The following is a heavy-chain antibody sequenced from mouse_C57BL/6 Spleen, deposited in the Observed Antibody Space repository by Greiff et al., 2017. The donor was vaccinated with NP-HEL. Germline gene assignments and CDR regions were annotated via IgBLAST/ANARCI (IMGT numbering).Heavy chain of an antibody. Sequence: QVQLQQPGAELVMPGASVKLSCKASGYTFTSYWMHWVKQRPGQGLEWIGEIDPSDSYTNYNQKFKGKSTLTVDKSSSTAYMQLSSLTSEDSAAYYCARHLYYYGSSHWYFDVWGTGTTVTVSS. V-gene: IGHV1-69*01. D-gene: IGHD1-1*01. CDR3: ARHLYYYGSSHWYFDV. J-gene: IGHJ1*03. CDR1: GYTFTSYW. CDR2: IDPSDSYT.